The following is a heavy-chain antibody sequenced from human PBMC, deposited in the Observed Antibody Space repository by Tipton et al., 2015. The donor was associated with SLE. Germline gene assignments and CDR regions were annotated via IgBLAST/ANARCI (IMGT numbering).Heavy chain of an antibody. Sequence: SLRLSCAASGFTFRSYAMTWVRQAAGKGLEWVSSISNSGGGTKSADSVKGRFAISRDNSKNTLYLQMNSLRAEDTAVYYCAREYDSGSFDYWRQGTLVTVSS. V-gene: IGHV3-23*01. CDR3: AREYDSGSFDY. CDR2: ISNSGGGT. D-gene: IGHD3-10*01. J-gene: IGHJ4*02. CDR1: GFTFRSYA.